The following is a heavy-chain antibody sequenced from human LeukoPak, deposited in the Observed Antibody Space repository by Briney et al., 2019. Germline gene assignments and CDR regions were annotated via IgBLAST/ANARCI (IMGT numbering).Heavy chain of an antibody. CDR1: GFTFSSYG. V-gene: IGHV3-30*02. CDR3: AILSVPGDYFDY. D-gene: IGHD3-10*02. CDR2: IRYDGSNK. J-gene: IGHJ4*02. Sequence: GGSLRLSCAASGFTFSSYGMHWVRQAPGKGLEWVAFIRYDGSNKYYADSVKGRFTISRDNSKNTLYLQMNNLRVEDTAVYYCAILSVPGDYFDYWGQGTLVTVSS.